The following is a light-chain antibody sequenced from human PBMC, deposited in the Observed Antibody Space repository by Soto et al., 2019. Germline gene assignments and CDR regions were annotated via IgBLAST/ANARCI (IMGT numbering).Light chain of an antibody. CDR2: DAS. V-gene: IGKV3-20*01. CDR3: QAYGNSRT. Sequence: EVVLTQSPGTLSLSPGEIATLSCRASQSVSRTYLAWYQQKPGQAPRLLIYDASSRATGIPDRFSGSGSGTDFALTISRLEPDDFAVYYCQAYGNSRTFGQGTKVEIK. CDR1: QSVSRTY. J-gene: IGKJ1*01.